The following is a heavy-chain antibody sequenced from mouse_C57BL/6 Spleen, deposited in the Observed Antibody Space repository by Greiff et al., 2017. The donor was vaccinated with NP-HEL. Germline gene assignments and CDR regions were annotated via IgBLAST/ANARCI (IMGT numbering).Heavy chain of an antibody. CDR3: ARDCYYGSSPYYYAMDY. CDR2: IYPRSGNT. Sequence: QVQLKESGAELARPGASVKLSCKASGYTFTSYGISWVKQRTGQGLEWIGEIYPRSGNTYYNEKFKGKATLTADKSSSTAYMELRSLTSEDSAVYFCARDCYYGSSPYYYAMDYWGQGTSVTVSS. J-gene: IGHJ4*01. V-gene: IGHV1-81*01. D-gene: IGHD1-1*01. CDR1: GYTFTSYG.